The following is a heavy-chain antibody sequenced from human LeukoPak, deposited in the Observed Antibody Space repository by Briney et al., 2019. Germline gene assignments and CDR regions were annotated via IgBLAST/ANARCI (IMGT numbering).Heavy chain of an antibody. J-gene: IGHJ4*02. V-gene: IGHV3-30*02. D-gene: IGHD6-19*01. CDR3: AKDRGQWLSSDY. CDR2: IAHDGSNR. Sequence: GGSLRLSCAASGFTFSSYAMSWVRQAPGKGLEWVAFIAHDGSNRYYADSVKGRFTVSRDNSKNTLYLQMSSLRAEDTAVYYCAKDRGQWLSSDYWGQGTLVTVSS. CDR1: GFTFSSYA.